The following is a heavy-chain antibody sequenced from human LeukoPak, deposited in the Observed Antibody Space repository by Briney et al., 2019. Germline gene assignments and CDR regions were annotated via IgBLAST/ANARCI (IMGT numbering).Heavy chain of an antibody. J-gene: IGHJ3*02. CDR3: ATLRSYWYSSSWYVAFDI. D-gene: IGHD6-13*01. CDR2: FYPEDGET. V-gene: IGHV1-24*01. CDR1: GYTLTELS. Sequence: GASVTVSCQVSGYTLTELSMHWVRQAPGKGLEWMGGFYPEDGETIYAQKFQGRVTMTEDTSTDTAYMELSSLRSEDTAVYYCATLRSYWYSSSWYVAFDIWGQGTMVTVSS.